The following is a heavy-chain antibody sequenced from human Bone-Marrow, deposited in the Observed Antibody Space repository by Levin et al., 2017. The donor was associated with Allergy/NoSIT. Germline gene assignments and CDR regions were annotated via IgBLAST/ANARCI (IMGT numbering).Heavy chain of an antibody. CDR2: ISTIGTTI. D-gene: IGHD5-18*01. J-gene: IGHJ6*02. CDR3: ASRLTASGGLDV. CDR1: GFTFTNYE. Sequence: GGSLRLSCTASGFTFTNYEMNWVRQAPGKGLEWVSYISTIGTTIYNADSVKGRFTTSRDNAKNSLYLQMNSLRAEDTATYYCASRLTASGGLDVWGHGTTVTVSS. V-gene: IGHV3-48*03.